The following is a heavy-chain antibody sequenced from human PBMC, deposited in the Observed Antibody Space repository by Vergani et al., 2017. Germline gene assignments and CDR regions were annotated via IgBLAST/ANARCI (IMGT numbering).Heavy chain of an antibody. CDR1: GFTFSSYG. CDR3: GRGSDNYN. CDR2: IRYDGSNQ. V-gene: IGHV3-30*02. J-gene: IGHJ4*02. Sequence: QVQLVESGGGVVQPGGSLRLSCAASGFTFSSYGMHWVRQAPGKGLEWVAFIRYDGSNQYYADSVKGRFTISRDNSKNTLYLQMNSLRVEDTAVYYCGRGSDNYNWGQGTLVTVSS. D-gene: IGHD5-24*01.